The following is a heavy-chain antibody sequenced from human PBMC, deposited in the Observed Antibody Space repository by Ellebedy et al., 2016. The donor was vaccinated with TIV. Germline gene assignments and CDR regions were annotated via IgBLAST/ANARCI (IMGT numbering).Heavy chain of an antibody. CDR2: IWYDGSYK. D-gene: IGHD2-2*01. Sequence: GESLKISXAASGFTFSSYGMHWVRQAPGKGLEWVAVIWYDGSYKYYGDSVMGRFTISRDNSKNTLYLQMNSLRVDDTAVYYCARGYQFRNWLDPWGQGTLVTVSS. J-gene: IGHJ5*02. CDR1: GFTFSSYG. CDR3: ARGYQFRNWLDP. V-gene: IGHV3-33*01.